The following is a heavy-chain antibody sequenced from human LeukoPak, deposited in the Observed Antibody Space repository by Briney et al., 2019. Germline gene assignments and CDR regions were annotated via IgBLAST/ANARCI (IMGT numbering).Heavy chain of an antibody. V-gene: IGHV3-30*02. CDR2: IRYDGSNK. CDR3: ARDLYDFWSGYPLGY. Sequence: GGSLRLSCAASGFTFSSYGMHWVRQAPGKGLEWVAFIRYDGSNKYYADSVKGRFTISRDNSKNTLYLQMNSLRAEDTAVYYCARDLYDFWSGYPLGYWGQGTLVTVSS. J-gene: IGHJ4*02. CDR1: GFTFSSYG. D-gene: IGHD3-3*01.